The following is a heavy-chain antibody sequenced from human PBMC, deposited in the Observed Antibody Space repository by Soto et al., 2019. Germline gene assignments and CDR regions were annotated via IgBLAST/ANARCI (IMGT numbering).Heavy chain of an antibody. CDR3: AVIAAAGIRVDY. D-gene: IGHD6-13*01. J-gene: IGHJ4*02. CDR1: GYTFTSYY. Sequence: ASVKVSCKASGYTFTSYYMHWVRQAPGQGLEWMGIINPSGGSTSYAQKFQGRVTMTRDTSTSTVYMELSSLGSEDTAVYYCAVIAAAGIRVDYWGQGTLVTGSS. CDR2: INPSGGST. V-gene: IGHV1-46*01.